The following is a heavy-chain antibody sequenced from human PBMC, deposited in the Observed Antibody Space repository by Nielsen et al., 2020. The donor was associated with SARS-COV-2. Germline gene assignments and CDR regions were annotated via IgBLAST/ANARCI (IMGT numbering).Heavy chain of an antibody. CDR2: INPNSGGT. CDR1: GYTFTGYY. V-gene: IGHV1-2*04. D-gene: IGHD6-19*01. J-gene: IGHJ3*02. Sequence: ASVKVSCKASGYTFTGYYMHWVRQAPGQGLEWMGWINPNSGGTNYAQKFQGWVTMTRDTSISTAYMELSRLRSDDTAVYYCARGEQWLPSDAFDIWGQGTMVTVSS. CDR3: ARGEQWLPSDAFDI.